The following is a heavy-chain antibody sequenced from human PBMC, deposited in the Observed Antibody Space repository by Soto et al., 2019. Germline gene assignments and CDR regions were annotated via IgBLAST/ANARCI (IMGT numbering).Heavy chain of an antibody. J-gene: IGHJ4*02. CDR3: ARGGRPDIVVVVAHFDY. D-gene: IGHD2-15*01. CDR2: IHYSGST. CDR1: GGAIRSSNYY. V-gene: IGHV4-31*03. Sequence: QVQLQESGPGLVKPSQTLSLTCTVSGGAIRSSNYYWSWIRQHPGRGLEWIGYIHYSGSTYYNPSLKSRVTLSVDTSKNQFYLKLSSVTAADTAVYYCARGGRPDIVVVVAHFDYWGQGTLVTVSS.